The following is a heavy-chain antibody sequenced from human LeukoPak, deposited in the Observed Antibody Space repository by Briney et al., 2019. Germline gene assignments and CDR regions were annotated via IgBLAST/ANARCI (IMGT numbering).Heavy chain of an antibody. D-gene: IGHD6-13*01. CDR1: GFTFDDYG. Sequence: GGSLRLSCAASGFTFDDYGMSWVRQAPGKGLEWVSGINWNGGSTGYADSVKGRFTISRDNAKNSLYLQMNSLRAEDTAVYYCARDPQDSSSWYFDYWGQGTLVTVSS. J-gene: IGHJ4*02. V-gene: IGHV3-20*04. CDR3: ARDPQDSSSWYFDY. CDR2: INWNGGST.